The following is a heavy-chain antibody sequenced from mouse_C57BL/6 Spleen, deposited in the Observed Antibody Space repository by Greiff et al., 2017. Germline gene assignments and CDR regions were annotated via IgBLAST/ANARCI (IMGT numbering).Heavy chain of an antibody. V-gene: IGHV8-12*01. D-gene: IGHD1-1*02. CDR2: IYWDDVK. J-gene: IGHJ4*01. Sequence: QVTLNESGPGILQSSQTLSLTCSFSGFSLSTSGMGVSWIRQPSGKGLEWLAHIYWDDVKRYNPSLKSRLTISEDTSRNQVFLKITSVDTADTSTYCCARRAGVDAMDYWGQGTSVTVSS. CDR3: ARRAGVDAMDY. CDR1: GFSLSTSGMG.